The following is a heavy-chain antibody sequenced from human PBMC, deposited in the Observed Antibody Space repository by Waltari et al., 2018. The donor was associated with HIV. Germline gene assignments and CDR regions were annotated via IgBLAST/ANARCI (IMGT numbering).Heavy chain of an antibody. CDR1: GFTFSASA. CDR2: MRSRGNRYAT. Sequence: EVQLVASGGGLVQPGGSLRVSCAASGFTFSASAIHWVGQASGKGLEWVGRMRSRGNRYATAYGASVKGRFTVSRDDSKNTAYLQMNNLKTEDTAVYYCTRALAYWGQGTLVTVSP. D-gene: IGHD3-16*01. J-gene: IGHJ4*02. V-gene: IGHV3-73*02. CDR3: TRALAY.